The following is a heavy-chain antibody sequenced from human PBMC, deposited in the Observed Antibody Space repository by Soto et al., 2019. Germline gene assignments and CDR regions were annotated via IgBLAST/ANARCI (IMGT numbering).Heavy chain of an antibody. Sequence: EVQLVESGGGLIQPGGSLRLSCAASGFTVSSHYMSWVRQAPGKGLVWVSIIYGGGSTSYADSVKGRFTISRDNSKNTLYLQMNALRAEDTAVYYCARDANNTSAFDYWGHGTLVTVSS. D-gene: IGHD2-2*02. J-gene: IGHJ4*01. CDR2: IYGGGST. V-gene: IGHV3-53*01. CDR3: ARDANNTSAFDY. CDR1: GFTVSSHY.